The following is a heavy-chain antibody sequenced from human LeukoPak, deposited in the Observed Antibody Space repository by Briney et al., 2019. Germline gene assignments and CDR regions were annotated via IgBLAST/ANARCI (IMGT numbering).Heavy chain of an antibody. J-gene: IGHJ4*02. V-gene: IGHV6-1*01. Sequence: SQTLSLTCAISGDSVSSNSAAWNWIRQSPSRGLEWLGRTYYRSKWYNDYAVSVKSRITINPDTSKNQFSLQLNSVTPEDTAVYYCAGRDPNVYIVPTLHPFDYWGQGTLVTVSS. D-gene: IGHD5-12*01. CDR3: AGRDPNVYIVPTLHPFDY. CDR1: GDSVSSNSAA. CDR2: TYYRSKWYN.